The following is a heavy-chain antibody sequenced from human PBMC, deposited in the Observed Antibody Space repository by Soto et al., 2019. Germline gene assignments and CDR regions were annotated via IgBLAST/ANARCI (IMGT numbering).Heavy chain of an antibody. Sequence: GSGPTLVNPTQTLTLTCTFSGFSLTTGGMCVSWIRQPPGQALEWLARIDWDDEKYYSTSLRTRLSFSKDTSKNEVVLTLTNMDPVDTATYYCARTPSYCVGPDCFLTGFDFWGKGARVTVSS. D-gene: IGHD2-21*01. J-gene: IGHJ4*02. CDR2: IDWDDEK. V-gene: IGHV2-70*11. CDR1: GFSLTTGGMC. CDR3: ARTPSYCVGPDCFLTGFDF.